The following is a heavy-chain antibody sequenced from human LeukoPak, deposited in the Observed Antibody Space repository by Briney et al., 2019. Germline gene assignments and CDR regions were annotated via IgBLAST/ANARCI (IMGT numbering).Heavy chain of an antibody. D-gene: IGHD4-11*01. V-gene: IGHV3-21*04. J-gene: IGHJ6*03. Sequence: PGGSLRLSCAASGFIFSSYSINWVRQAPGKGLEWVSSISSSSSYIYYADSVKGRFTISRDNAKNSLYLQMNSLRAEDTALYYCASWGYSDYNYYDYHMDVWGKGTTVTVSS. CDR2: ISSSSSYI. CDR1: GFIFSSYS. CDR3: ASWGYSDYNYYDYHMDV.